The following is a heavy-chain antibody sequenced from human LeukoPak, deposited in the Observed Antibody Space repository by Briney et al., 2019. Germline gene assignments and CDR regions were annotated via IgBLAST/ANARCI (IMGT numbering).Heavy chain of an antibody. CDR3: VKGHCSSSSCFPNYYYYMDV. D-gene: IGHD2-15*01. J-gene: IGHJ6*03. CDR2: ISWNSGSI. CDR1: GFTVDEHA. V-gene: IGHV3-9*01. Sequence: SLRLSCAGSGFTVDEHAMHWVRQAPGKGLEWVSGISWNSGSIAYADSVKGRFTISRDNAKNLLFLQMSSLRAADTALYYCVKGHCSSSSCFPNYYYYMDVWGTGTTVTVSS.